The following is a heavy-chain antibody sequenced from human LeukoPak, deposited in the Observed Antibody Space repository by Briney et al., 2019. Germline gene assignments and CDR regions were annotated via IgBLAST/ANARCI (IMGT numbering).Heavy chain of an antibody. J-gene: IGHJ3*02. Sequence: GGSLRLSCAASGFTFSSYAMSWVRQAPGKGLEWVAVISYDGSNKYYADSVKGRFTISRDNSKNTLYLQMNSLRAEDTAVYYCAKDFTMSLDAFDIWGQGTMVTVSS. D-gene: IGHD3-22*01. CDR3: AKDFTMSLDAFDI. CDR2: ISYDGSNK. CDR1: GFTFSSYA. V-gene: IGHV3-30*18.